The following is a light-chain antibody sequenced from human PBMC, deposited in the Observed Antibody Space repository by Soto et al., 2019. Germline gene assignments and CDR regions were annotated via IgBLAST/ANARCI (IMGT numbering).Light chain of an antibody. CDR1: SSNIGSNT. CDR3: AAWDDSLNGPVV. V-gene: IGLV1-44*01. Sequence: QSVLTQPPSASGTPGQRVTISCSGSSSNIGSNTVNWYQQLPGTAPKLLIYSNNQRPSGVPDRCSGSKSGTSATLDISGLQSEDEADYYCAAWDDSLNGPVVVGGGTKVTVL. CDR2: SNN. J-gene: IGLJ2*01.